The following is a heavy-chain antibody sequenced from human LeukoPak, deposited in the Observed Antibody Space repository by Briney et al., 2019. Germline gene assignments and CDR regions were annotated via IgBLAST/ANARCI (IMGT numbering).Heavy chain of an antibody. Sequence: PGESLRLSCAASGFTFSNAWMSWVRQAPGKGLEWVGRIKSKADGGTTDYAAPVKGRFTISRDDSKNTLYLQMNSLKTEDTAVYYCTTDPAYYYGSGRDGPWGQGTLVTVSS. D-gene: IGHD3-10*01. CDR1: GFTFSNAW. CDR2: IKSKADGGTT. CDR3: TTDPAYYYGSGRDGP. J-gene: IGHJ5*02. V-gene: IGHV3-15*01.